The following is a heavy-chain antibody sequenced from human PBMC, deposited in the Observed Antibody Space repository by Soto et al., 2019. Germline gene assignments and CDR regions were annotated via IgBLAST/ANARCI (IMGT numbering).Heavy chain of an antibody. CDR2: INPSGGST. CDR1: GYTFTNYY. CDR3: ARDEKVGEPFYYFDY. Sequence: XSVKVSFKASGYTFTNYYMHLVRHPPGQGLEWMGIINPSGGSTSYAQKFQGRVTMTRDTSTSTVYMELSSLRSEDTAVYYCARDEKVGEPFYYFDYWGQGTLVTVSS. D-gene: IGHD3-10*01. J-gene: IGHJ4*02. V-gene: IGHV1-46*03.